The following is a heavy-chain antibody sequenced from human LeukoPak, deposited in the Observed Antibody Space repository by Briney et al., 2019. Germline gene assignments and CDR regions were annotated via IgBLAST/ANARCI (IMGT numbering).Heavy chain of an antibody. D-gene: IGHD6-13*01. CDR3: ARTTEAHSWLTRYYSYYMDV. V-gene: IGHV4-59*01. CDR1: GGSISSYY. CDR2: IYYSGST. J-gene: IGHJ6*03. Sequence: PSETLSLTCTVSGGSISSYYWSWIRQPPGKGLEWIGYIYYSGSTSYNPSLKSRVTISVDTSKNQFSLRLSSVTAADTAVYYCARTTEAHSWLTRYYSYYMDVWGKGTTVTVSS.